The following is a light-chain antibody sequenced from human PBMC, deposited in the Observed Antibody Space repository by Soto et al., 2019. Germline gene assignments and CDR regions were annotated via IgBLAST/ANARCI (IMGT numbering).Light chain of an antibody. J-gene: IGKJ4*01. CDR3: QQYNNWPPLT. CDR1: QSVSSSY. CDR2: GAS. V-gene: IGKV3D-15*01. Sequence: EIVMSHSPATLSVHTQGGATLSCRAIQSVSSSYLAWYQQKPGQAPRLLIHGASTRATGIPARISGSGSGTQFTLTISSLQSEDFAIYYCQQYNNWPPLTFGGGTKVDI.